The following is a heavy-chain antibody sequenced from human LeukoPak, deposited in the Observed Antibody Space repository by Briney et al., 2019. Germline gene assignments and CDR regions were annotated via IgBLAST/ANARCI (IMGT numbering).Heavy chain of an antibody. Sequence: AASVKVSCKASGYTFTGYFMHWVRQAPGQGPEWMGWINPSSGVTNYAQKFQGKVTMTRDTSISTAYMELSSLTSDDTAVYYCARDRGGWYNLDYWGQGTLITVSS. V-gene: IGHV1-2*02. D-gene: IGHD6-19*01. J-gene: IGHJ4*02. CDR1: GYTFTGYF. CDR2: INPSSGVT. CDR3: ARDRGGWYNLDY.